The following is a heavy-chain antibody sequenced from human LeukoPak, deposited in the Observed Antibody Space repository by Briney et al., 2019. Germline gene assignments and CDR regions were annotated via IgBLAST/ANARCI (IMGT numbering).Heavy chain of an antibody. J-gene: IGHJ6*02. CDR1: GFTFSSYA. CDR3: ARGALYSSSWFYYYYGMDV. V-gene: IGHV3-30-3*01. CDR2: ISYDGSNK. Sequence: GRSLRLSCAASGFTFSSYAMHWVRQAPGKGLKWVAVISYDGSNKYYADSVKGRFTISRDNSKNTLYLQMNSLRAEDTAVYYCARGALYSSSWFYYYYGMDVWGQGTTVTVSS. D-gene: IGHD6-13*01.